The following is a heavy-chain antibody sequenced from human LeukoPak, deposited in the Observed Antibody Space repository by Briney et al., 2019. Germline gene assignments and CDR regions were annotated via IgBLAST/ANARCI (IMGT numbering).Heavy chain of an antibody. D-gene: IGHD3-9*01. CDR2: IYYGGST. CDR3: ARGSFDWVRNDGFHI. V-gene: IGHV4-39*01. Sequence: SETLSLTCTVSGGSISRSSYYWGWIRQTPGKGPEWIGSIYYGGSTYYNPSLKSRVTISVDTSKNQFSLKLNSVTAADTAVYYCARGSFDWVRNDGFHIWGQGTMVTVSS. J-gene: IGHJ3*02. CDR1: GGSISRSSYY.